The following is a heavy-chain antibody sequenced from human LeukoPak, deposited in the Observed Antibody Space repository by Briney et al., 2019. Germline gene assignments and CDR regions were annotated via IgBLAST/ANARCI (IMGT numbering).Heavy chain of an antibody. D-gene: IGHD2-21*02. Sequence: GGSLRLSCAASGFTLSGYWMDWVRHAPGKGPEWGLNINSDGSNTKYADSVRGRFTISRDNAKNTGYLQMANVRAEDAAVYYCASDGLPYCDDDCPWGQGPLVTVSS. CDR3: ASDGLPYCDDDCP. CDR1: GFTLSGYW. CDR2: INSDGSNT. V-gene: IGHV3-74*01. J-gene: IGHJ5*02.